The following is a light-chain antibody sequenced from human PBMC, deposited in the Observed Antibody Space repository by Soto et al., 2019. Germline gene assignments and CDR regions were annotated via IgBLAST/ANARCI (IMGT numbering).Light chain of an antibody. Sequence: DIQMTQSPSTLSASVGDRVTIPCRASQSIGGWLAWYQQKPGKAPKLLIYEASNLESGVPSRFSGSGSATEFTLTISSLQPEDFATYFCQQYSSYWTFGQGTKVDIK. CDR3: QQYSSYWT. CDR1: QSIGGW. V-gene: IGKV1-5*03. CDR2: EAS. J-gene: IGKJ1*01.